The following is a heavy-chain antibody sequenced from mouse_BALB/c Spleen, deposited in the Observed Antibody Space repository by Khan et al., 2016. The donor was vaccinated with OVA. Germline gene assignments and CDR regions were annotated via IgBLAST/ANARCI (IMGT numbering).Heavy chain of an antibody. V-gene: IGHV1S135*01. CDR3: TRHGYVAWFTY. Sequence: LQQSGPELMKPGTSVKISCKASGYSFTTYYIHWVIQTHGKSLEWIGYIDPFSGGTTYNQKFKGKATLTVDKSSSTAYIHLSNLTSEDSAVYYCTRHGYVAWFTYWGQGTLVTVPA. CDR1: GYSFTTYY. J-gene: IGHJ3*01. CDR2: IDPFSGGT. D-gene: IGHD2-2*01.